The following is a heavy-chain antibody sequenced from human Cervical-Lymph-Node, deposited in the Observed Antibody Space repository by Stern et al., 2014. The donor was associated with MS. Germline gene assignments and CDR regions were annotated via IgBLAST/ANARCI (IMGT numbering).Heavy chain of an antibody. D-gene: IGHD3-3*01. CDR3: VRGETSTVSGTYYGMDV. CDR2: INPDSGDT. J-gene: IGHJ6*02. Sequence: VQLVESGAEVKKPGASVKVSCKASGYTFTGYYIHWVRQAPGKGLEWVGRINPDSGDTRDAQRFHGRVTMTRDTSIRTAYMDLSGLRSDDTAMYYCVRGETSTVSGTYYGMDVWGQGTTVIVSS. V-gene: IGHV1-2*06. CDR1: GYTFTGYY.